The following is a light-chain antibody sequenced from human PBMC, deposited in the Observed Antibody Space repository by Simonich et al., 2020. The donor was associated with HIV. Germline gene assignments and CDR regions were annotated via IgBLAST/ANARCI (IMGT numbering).Light chain of an antibody. CDR2: AAY. J-gene: IGKJ2*01. CDR3: QQYYSTPYT. V-gene: IGKV1-NL1*01. Sequence: DIQMTQSPSSLSASVGDRFTITCRASQGISNPLAWYQQKQGKAPKLLLDAAYRLESGVPSRYSGSGSGTDYTLTISTLQPEDFATYYCQQYYSTPYTFGQGTKLEIK. CDR1: QGISNP.